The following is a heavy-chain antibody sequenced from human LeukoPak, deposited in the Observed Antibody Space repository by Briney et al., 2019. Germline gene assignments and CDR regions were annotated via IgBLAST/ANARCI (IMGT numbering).Heavy chain of an antibody. D-gene: IGHD5-18*01. CDR2: ISSSSSYI. Sequence: GGSLRLSCAASGFTFSSYSMNWVRQAPGKGLEWVSSISSSSSYIYYADSVKGRFTISRDNAKNSLYLQMNSLRAVDTAVYYCARVDTATNDYWGQGTLVTLSS. V-gene: IGHV3-21*06. CDR1: GFTFSSYS. J-gene: IGHJ4*02. CDR3: ARVDTATNDY.